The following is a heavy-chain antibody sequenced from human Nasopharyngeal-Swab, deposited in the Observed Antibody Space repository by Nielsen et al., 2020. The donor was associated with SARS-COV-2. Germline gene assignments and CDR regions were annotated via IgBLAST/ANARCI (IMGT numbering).Heavy chain of an antibody. D-gene: IGHD6-13*01. Sequence: GGSLRLSCAASGFTFSSYAMSWVRQAPGKGLEWVSTISGSDGGTYYADSVKGRFTSSRDNSRNTVSLQMNSLRAEDTAVYYCASRGASADPSTRDLPFSRRTFDLWGRGTLVTVSS. CDR1: GFTFSSYA. CDR2: ISGSDGGT. J-gene: IGHJ2*01. V-gene: IGHV3-23*01. CDR3: ASRGASADPSTRDLPFSRRTFDL.